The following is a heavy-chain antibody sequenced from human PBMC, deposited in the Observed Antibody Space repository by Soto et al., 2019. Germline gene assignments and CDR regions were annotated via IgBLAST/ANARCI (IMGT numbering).Heavy chain of an antibody. J-gene: IGHJ4*02. CDR2: INACNGNT. D-gene: IGHD3-22*01. V-gene: IGHV1-3*01. CDR3: ARVHRGLYYYDSRGHFDY. Sequence: ASVKVSCKASGYTFTSYAMHCVRQAPGQMLEWMGWINACNGNTKYSQKFQGRVTITRDTSASTAYMELSSLRSEDTAVYYCARVHRGLYYYDSRGHFDYWGQGTLVTVSS. CDR1: GYTFTSYA.